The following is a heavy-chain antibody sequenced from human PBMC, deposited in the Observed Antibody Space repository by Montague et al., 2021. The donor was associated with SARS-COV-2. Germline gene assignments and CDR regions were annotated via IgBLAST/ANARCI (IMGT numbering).Heavy chain of an antibody. D-gene: IGHD3-10*01. CDR3: ARDFPTGRYYFDF. V-gene: IGHV4-61*02. CDR2: IYTSGRT. J-gene: IGHJ4*02. CDR1: GAPINIGNYY. Sequence: TLSLTCTVSGAPINIGNYYWNWIRQPAGKGLEWIGRIYTSGRTDYNPSLKSRLTISFNTSKNEFSLRLNSLTAADTAVYYCARDFPTGRYYFDFWGQGTPVTVSS.